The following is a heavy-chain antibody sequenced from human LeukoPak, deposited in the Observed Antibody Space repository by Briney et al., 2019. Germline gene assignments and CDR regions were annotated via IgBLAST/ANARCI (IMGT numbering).Heavy chain of an antibody. CDR1: GGSISSSTYY. Sequence: PSETLSLTCTVSGGSISSSTYYWGWIRQPPGKGLEWIGNLYYSGSTYYNPSLKSRVTISVDTSKNQFSLKLSSVTAADTAVYYCARQAISGYDPPPFDSWGQGTLVTVSP. D-gene: IGHD5-12*01. CDR2: LYYSGST. CDR3: ARQAISGYDPPPFDS. V-gene: IGHV4-39*01. J-gene: IGHJ4*02.